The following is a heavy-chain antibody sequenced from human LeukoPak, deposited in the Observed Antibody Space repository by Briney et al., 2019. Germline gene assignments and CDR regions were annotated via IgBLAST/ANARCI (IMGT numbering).Heavy chain of an antibody. CDR3: ARDRVTISGVAGGFDP. CDR2: IIPIFGTA. Sequence: SVKVSCKASGGTFSSYAISWVRQAPGQGLEWMGGIIPIFGTANYAQKFQGRVTITADESTSTAYMELSSLRSEDTAVYYCARDRVTISGVAGGFDPWGQGTLVTVSS. D-gene: IGHD3-3*01. V-gene: IGHV1-69*13. CDR1: GGTFSSYA. J-gene: IGHJ5*02.